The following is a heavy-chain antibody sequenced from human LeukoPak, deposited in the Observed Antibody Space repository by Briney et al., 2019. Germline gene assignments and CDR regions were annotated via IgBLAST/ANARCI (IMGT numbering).Heavy chain of an antibody. Sequence: GGSLRLSCAASGFTFSNYAMSWVRQAPGKGLEWVSGISGSGDSTYSADSVKGRFTISRDNSKNTLYLQMNSLRAEDTAVYYCAKRWRGTNYYYYMAVWGKGTTVAISS. CDR3: AKRWRGTNYYYYMAV. J-gene: IGHJ6*03. V-gene: IGHV3-23*01. CDR1: GFTFSNYA. CDR2: ISGSGDST. D-gene: IGHD3-3*01.